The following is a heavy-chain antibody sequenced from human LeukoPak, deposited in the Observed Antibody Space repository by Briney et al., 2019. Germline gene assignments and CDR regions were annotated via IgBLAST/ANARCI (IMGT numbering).Heavy chain of an antibody. D-gene: IGHD2-15*01. V-gene: IGHV1-8*01. CDR2: MNPKSGNT. J-gene: IGHJ5*02. CDR1: GYTFTNYD. Sequence: ASVKVSCKASGYTFTNYDIHWVRQATGQGPEWMGWMNPKSGNTGYAQKFQGRVTMTRNTSISTAYMELSSLRSDDTAVYYCARDQDIVVVVAALRQREMGGFDPWGQGTLVTVSS. CDR3: ARDQDIVVVVAALRQREMGGFDP.